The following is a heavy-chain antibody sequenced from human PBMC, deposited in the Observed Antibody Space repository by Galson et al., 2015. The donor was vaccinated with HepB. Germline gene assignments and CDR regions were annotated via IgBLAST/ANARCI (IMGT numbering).Heavy chain of an antibody. CDR2: ISYDGSNK. CDR3: ASSTCYYYMDV. Sequence: LRLSCAASGFSFCSYGMHWVRQAAGKGLEGVAAISYDGSNKYYADSVKSRFTISRDNSKNKLYLQMNSLRAEDTAVYYCASSTCYYYMDVWGKGTTVTVSS. V-gene: IGHV3-30*03. CDR1: GFSFCSYG. J-gene: IGHJ6*03. D-gene: IGHD2/OR15-2a*01.